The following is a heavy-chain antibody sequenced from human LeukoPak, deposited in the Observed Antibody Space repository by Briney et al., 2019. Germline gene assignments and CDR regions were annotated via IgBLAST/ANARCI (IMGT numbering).Heavy chain of an antibody. J-gene: IGHJ4*02. CDR1: GFTFSNYW. CDR2: INTDGSST. V-gene: IGHV3-74*03. Sequence: GSLRLSCAASGFTFSNYWMYWVRQAPGKGLVCVSRINTDGSSTSYADSVTGRFTISRDDAKNTLYLQMNSLRTEDTAVYYCTISAPGKRYFDNWGQVTLVTVSS. CDR3: TISAPGKRYFDN. D-gene: IGHD3-10*01.